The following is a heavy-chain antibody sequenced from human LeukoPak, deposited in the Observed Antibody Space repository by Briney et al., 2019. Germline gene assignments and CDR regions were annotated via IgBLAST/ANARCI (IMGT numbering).Heavy chain of an antibody. Sequence: PGGSLPLSCAASGFTFSSYAMSWVRQAPGEGLEWVSAISGSGGSTYYADSVKGRFTISRDNSENTLYLQMNSLRAEDTAVYYCAKAHYGFDYWGQGTLVTVSS. D-gene: IGHD4-17*01. CDR2: ISGSGGST. CDR1: GFTFSSYA. V-gene: IGHV3-23*01. CDR3: AKAHYGFDY. J-gene: IGHJ4*02.